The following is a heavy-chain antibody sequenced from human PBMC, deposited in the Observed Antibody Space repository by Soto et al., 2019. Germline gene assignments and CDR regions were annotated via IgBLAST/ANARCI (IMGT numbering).Heavy chain of an antibody. CDR2: INAGYGNR. V-gene: IGHV1-3*01. D-gene: IGHD7-27*01. J-gene: IGHJ4*02. CDR1: GYTFSSYA. CDR3: ARDTGDGTFEF. Sequence: ASVKVSCKASGYTFSSYAMHWVRQAPGQMLEWMGWINAGYGNRKSSQKFQDRVTISRDTSASTAYMELTSLRSEDTAVYYCARDTGDGTFEFWGQGTMVTVSS.